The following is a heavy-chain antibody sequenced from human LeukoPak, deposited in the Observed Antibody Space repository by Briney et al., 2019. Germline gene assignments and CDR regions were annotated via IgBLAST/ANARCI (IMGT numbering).Heavy chain of an antibody. Sequence: GGSLRLSCAASGFTFSSYAMSWVRQAPGKGLEWVSLISGRSDAIYYADSVRGRFTISRDNSENTLYLQMSSLRAEDTAVYYCAKDPLSASYSDCWGPGTLVTVSS. CDR2: ISGRSDAI. D-gene: IGHD6-19*01. CDR3: AKDPLSASYSDC. J-gene: IGHJ4*02. CDR1: GFTFSSYA. V-gene: IGHV3-23*01.